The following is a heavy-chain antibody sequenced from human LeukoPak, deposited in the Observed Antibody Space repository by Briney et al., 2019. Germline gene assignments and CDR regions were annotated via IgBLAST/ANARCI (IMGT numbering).Heavy chain of an antibody. Sequence: GGPLQISCQASGSRFTTNWVAGVGRLPGKGLGWMGMIFPGDFDTRTTPSFKGQVTISAAKSISTAYRQWGSLKPSDTAIYYCARHQGGMDVWGQGTTVTVSS. CDR1: GSRFTTNW. V-gene: IGHV5-51*01. CDR2: IFPGDFDT. J-gene: IGHJ6*02. CDR3: ARHQGGMDV.